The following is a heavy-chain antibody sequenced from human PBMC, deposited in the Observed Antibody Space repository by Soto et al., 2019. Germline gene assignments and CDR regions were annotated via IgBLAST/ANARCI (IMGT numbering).Heavy chain of an antibody. CDR3: ERICSSPIIDY. CDR1: GFSLSTSGMC. D-gene: IGHD6-13*01. Sequence: ASGPTLVNPTQTLTLTCTFSGFSLSTSGMCVSWIRQPPGKALEWLARIDWDDDKYYSTSLKTRLTISKDTSKNQVVPTMTNMEPVETETYFCERICSSPIIDYCGQRTLVPVSS. CDR2: IDWDDDK. J-gene: IGHJ4*02. V-gene: IGHV2-70*11.